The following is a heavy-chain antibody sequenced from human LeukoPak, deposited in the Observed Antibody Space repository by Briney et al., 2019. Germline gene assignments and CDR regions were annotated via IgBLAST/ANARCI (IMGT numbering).Heavy chain of an antibody. D-gene: IGHD6-13*01. J-gene: IGHJ5*02. V-gene: IGHV4-38-2*02. Sequence: SSETLSLTCTVSGYSISSGYYWGWIRQPPGKGLEWIGSIYHSGSTYYNPSLKSRVTISVDTSKNQFSLKLSSVTAADTAVYYCARDRGIAAAVWFDPWGQGTLVTVSS. CDR1: GYSISSGYY. CDR3: ARDRGIAAAVWFDP. CDR2: IYHSGST.